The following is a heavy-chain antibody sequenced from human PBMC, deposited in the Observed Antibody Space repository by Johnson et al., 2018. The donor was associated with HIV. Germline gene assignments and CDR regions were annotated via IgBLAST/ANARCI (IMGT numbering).Heavy chain of an antibody. J-gene: IGHJ3*02. CDR3: ARKSVINFDAFDI. D-gene: IGHD4-23*01. Sequence: VQLVESGGGVVQPGGSLRLSCAASGFTFSSYWIHWVRQAPGKGLLWVSRINSAGSGTSYADSVKGRFTISRDNAKNTLYLQMNSLRVEDTAVYFCARKSVINFDAFDIWGQGTLVIVSS. CDR1: GFTFSSYW. V-gene: IGHV3-74*02. CDR2: INSAGSGT.